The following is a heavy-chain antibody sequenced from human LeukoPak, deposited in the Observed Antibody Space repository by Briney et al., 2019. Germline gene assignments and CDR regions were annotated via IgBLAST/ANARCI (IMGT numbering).Heavy chain of an antibody. D-gene: IGHD1-26*01. CDR1: GGSISSSSYY. Sequence: KTSETLSLTCTVSGGSISSSSYYWGWIRQPPGKALEWIGNIYYSGSTYYNPSPKSRVTISVDTSKNQFSLKLGSVTAADTAVYYCARQPYMLGAYYFDYWGQGTLVTVSS. V-gene: IGHV4-39*01. CDR2: IYYSGST. J-gene: IGHJ4*02. CDR3: ARQPYMLGAYYFDY.